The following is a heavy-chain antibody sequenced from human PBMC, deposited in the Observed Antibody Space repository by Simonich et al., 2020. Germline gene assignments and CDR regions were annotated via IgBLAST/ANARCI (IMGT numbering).Heavy chain of an antibody. V-gene: IGHV4-39*01. CDR3: ARWAYSSSYFDY. CDR2: IYYSGST. CDR1: GGSISSSSYY. D-gene: IGHD6-6*01. Sequence: QLQLQESGPGLVKPSETLSLTCTVSGGSISSSSYYWVWIRPPPGEGLEGVGSIYYSGSTSYNPSLKSRVTISVDTSKNQFSLKLSSVTAADTAVYYCARWAYSSSYFDYWGQGTLVTVSS. J-gene: IGHJ4*02.